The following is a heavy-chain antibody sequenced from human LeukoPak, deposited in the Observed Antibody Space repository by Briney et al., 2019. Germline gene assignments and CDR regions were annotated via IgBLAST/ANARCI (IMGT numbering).Heavy chain of an antibody. Sequence: SETLSLTCAVYGGSFSGYYWSWIRQPPGKGLKWIGEINHSGSTNYNLSLKSRVTISLDTSKNQFFLKLSSVTAADTAVYYCARGELGTSAFDIWGQGTMVTVSS. CDR3: ARGELGTSAFDI. D-gene: IGHD7-27*01. J-gene: IGHJ3*02. CDR2: INHSGST. V-gene: IGHV4-34*01. CDR1: GGSFSGYY.